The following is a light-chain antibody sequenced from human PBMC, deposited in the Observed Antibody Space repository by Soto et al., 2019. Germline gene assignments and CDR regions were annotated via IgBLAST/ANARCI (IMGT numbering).Light chain of an antibody. CDR1: SSDVGGYNY. Sequence: QSVLTQPASVSGSPGQSITISCTGTSSDVGGYNYVSWYQQHPGKAPKLMIYDVSKRPSGVPDRFSGSKSGNTASLTISGLQAEDEADYYCCSYAGSYTLYVFGTGTKGTVL. CDR3: CSYAGSYTLYV. CDR2: DVS. V-gene: IGLV2-11*01. J-gene: IGLJ1*01.